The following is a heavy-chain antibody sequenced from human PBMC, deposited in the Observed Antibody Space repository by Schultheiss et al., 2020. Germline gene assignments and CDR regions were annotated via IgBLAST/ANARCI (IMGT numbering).Heavy chain of an antibody. V-gene: IGHV3-11*04. Sequence: GGSLRLSCAASGFTVSSNYMSWIRQAPGKGLEWVSYISSSASTIYSADSVKGRFIISRDNARNSLYLQINSLRAEDTAVYFCARDRDHAFDYWGQGTLVTVSS. CDR3: ARDRDHAFDY. CDR2: ISSSASTI. CDR1: GFTVSSNY. J-gene: IGHJ4*02.